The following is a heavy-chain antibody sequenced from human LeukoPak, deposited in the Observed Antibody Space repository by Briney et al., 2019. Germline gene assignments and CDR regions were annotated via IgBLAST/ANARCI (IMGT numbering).Heavy chain of an antibody. V-gene: IGHV1-2*02. D-gene: IGHD4-17*01. Sequence: ASVKVSCKASGYSFTDYFMHWVRQAPGQGLEWMGWINPNSGVTNYAQKFQGRVTMTRDTSISTAYMELTRLTSDDTAVDYCTRDRDGAQGGYWGQGTLVTVSS. CDR3: TRDRDGAQGGY. J-gene: IGHJ4*02. CDR2: INPNSGVT. CDR1: GYSFTDYF.